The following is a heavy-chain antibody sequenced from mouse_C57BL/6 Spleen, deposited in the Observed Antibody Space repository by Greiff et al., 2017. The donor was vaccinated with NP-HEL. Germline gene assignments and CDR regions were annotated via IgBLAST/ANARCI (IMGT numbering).Heavy chain of an antibody. D-gene: IGHD2-4*01. J-gene: IGHJ2*01. CDR1: GFTFSSYG. CDR3: ARQNDYDGLGY. V-gene: IGHV5-6*01. CDR2: ISSGGSYT. Sequence: EVKLQESGGDLVKPGGSLKLSCAASGFTFSSYGMSWVRQTPDKRLEWVATISSGGSYTYYPDSVKGRFTISRDNAKNTLYLQMSSLKSEDTAMYYCARQNDYDGLGYWGQGTTLTVSS.